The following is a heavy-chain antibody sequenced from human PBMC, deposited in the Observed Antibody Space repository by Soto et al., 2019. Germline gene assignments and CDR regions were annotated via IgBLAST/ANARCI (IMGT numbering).Heavy chain of an antibody. CDR1: GFTFSSDR. Sequence: DVQLVESGGGLVQPGGSLRLSCAASGFTFSSDRMSGVRQAPGKGLEWVANIKQDGSEKYYVDSVKGRFTSSRDDAKNSMYLQMNSLRAEDTAVYFCARGSSAADWGQGTLVTVSS. CDR3: ARGSSAAD. CDR2: IKQDGSEK. V-gene: IGHV3-7*04. D-gene: IGHD6-25*01. J-gene: IGHJ4*02.